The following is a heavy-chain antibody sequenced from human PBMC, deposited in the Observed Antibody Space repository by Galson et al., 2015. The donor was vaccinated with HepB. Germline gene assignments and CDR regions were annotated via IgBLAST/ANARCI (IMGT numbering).Heavy chain of an antibody. D-gene: IGHD3-10*01. CDR1: GFTFSSYS. J-gene: IGHJ4*02. CDR3: ARVLSVPSRSADDY. CDR2: ISSSSSYI. V-gene: IGHV3-21*01. Sequence: SLRLSCAAPGFTFSSYSMNWVRQAPGKGLEWVSSISSSSSYIYYADSVKGRFTISRDNAKNSLYLQMNSLRAEDTAVFYCARVLSVPSRSADDYWGQGTLVTVPS.